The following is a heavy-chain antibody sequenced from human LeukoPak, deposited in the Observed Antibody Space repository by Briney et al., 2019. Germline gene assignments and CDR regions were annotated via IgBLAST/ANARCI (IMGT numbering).Heavy chain of an antibody. CDR1: GFTFSSYE. Sequence: GGSLRLSCAASGFTFSSYEMNWVRQAPGKGLEWVSYISSSGSTIYYADSVKGRFTISRDNAKNSLYLQMNSPRAEDTAVYYCASYRSLGYCSGGSCSGYNWFDPWGQGTLVTVSS. D-gene: IGHD2-15*01. J-gene: IGHJ5*02. V-gene: IGHV3-48*03. CDR3: ASYRSLGYCSGGSCSGYNWFDP. CDR2: ISSSGSTI.